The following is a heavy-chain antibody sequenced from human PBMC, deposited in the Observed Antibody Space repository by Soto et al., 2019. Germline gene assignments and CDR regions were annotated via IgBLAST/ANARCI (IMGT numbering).Heavy chain of an antibody. V-gene: IGHV4-34*01. Sequence: SETLSLTCAVYGGSFSGYYWSWIRQPPGKGLEWIGEINHSGSTNYNPSLKSRVTISVDTSKNQFSLKLSSVTAADTAVYYCARHVRITMVRGGANYYFDYWGQGTLVTVSS. D-gene: IGHD3-10*01. J-gene: IGHJ4*02. CDR3: ARHVRITMVRGGANYYFDY. CDR1: GGSFSGYY. CDR2: INHSGST.